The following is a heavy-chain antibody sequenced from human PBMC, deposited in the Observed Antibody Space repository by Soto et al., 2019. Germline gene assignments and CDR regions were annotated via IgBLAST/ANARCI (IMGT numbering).Heavy chain of an antibody. D-gene: IGHD3-22*01. V-gene: IGHV1-18*04. CDR2: ISAYNGNT. J-gene: IGHJ4*02. CDR3: AKLLLPSDYYDSSGIDY. CDR1: GYTFTSYG. Sequence: ASVKVSCKASGYTFTSYGISWVRQAPGQGLEWMGWISAYNGNTNYAQKRQGRVTMTTDTSTSTAYMELRSLRSDDTAVYYCAKLLLPSDYYDSSGIDYWGQGTLVTVSS.